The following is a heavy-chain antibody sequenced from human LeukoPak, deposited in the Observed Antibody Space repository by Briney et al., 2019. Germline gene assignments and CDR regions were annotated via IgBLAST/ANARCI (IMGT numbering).Heavy chain of an antibody. V-gene: IGHV3-11*01. J-gene: IGHJ6*02. CDR2: SSSRGSSI. CDR1: GFTFSDYY. D-gene: IGHD6-13*01. Sequence: GGSQRLSCVASGFTFSDYYMSWIRQAPRKGLEWVSYSSSRGSSISYGDSVKGRFTISRDNAKNSLYLQMNSLRAEDTAVYYCAREKDSSTWYGMDVWGQGTTVTVSS. CDR3: AREKDSSTWYGMDV.